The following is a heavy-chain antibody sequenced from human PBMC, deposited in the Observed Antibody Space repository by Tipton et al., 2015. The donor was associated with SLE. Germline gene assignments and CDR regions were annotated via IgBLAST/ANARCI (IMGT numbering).Heavy chain of an antibody. Sequence: TLSLTCTVSGGSLFISTYYWGWIRQAPGRGLEWIGNIYYSGRTYYNPSLKSRVTISVDTSKNQFSLRLKSVTAADTAVYYCARSSSFDYWGQGTLVTVSS. D-gene: IGHD6-6*01. CDR3: ARSSSFDY. CDR2: IYYSGRT. J-gene: IGHJ4*02. CDR1: GGSLFISTYY. V-gene: IGHV4-39*07.